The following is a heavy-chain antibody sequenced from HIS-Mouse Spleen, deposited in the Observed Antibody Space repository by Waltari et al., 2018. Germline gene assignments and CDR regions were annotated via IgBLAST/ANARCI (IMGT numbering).Heavy chain of an antibody. J-gene: IGHJ3*02. V-gene: IGHV1-69*04. CDR3: ARAYSSGWTRTDAFDI. CDR1: GGTFTTSA. D-gene: IGHD6-19*01. Sequence: QVQLVQSGAEVKKPGSSVKVSCKASGGTFTTSAISWLRPAPGQGLEWMGRIIPILGIANYAQKFQGRVTITADKSTSTAYMELSSLRSEDTAVYYCARAYSSGWTRTDAFDIWGQGTMVTVSS. CDR2: IIPILGIA.